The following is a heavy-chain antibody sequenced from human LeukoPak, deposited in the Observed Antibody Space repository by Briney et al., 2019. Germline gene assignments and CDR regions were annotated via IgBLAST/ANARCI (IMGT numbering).Heavy chain of an antibody. CDR3: AKAGFYDSSVEKLNWFDP. D-gene: IGHD3-22*01. V-gene: IGHV3-23*01. J-gene: IGHJ5*02. Sequence: PGGSLRLSCAASGFTFSSYAINWARQAPGKGLEWVSAISASGGSTYYADSVKGRFTISRDNSKNTLYLQMNSLRAEDTAVYYCAKAGFYDSSVEKLNWFDPWGQGTLVTVSS. CDR2: ISASGGST. CDR1: GFTFSSYA.